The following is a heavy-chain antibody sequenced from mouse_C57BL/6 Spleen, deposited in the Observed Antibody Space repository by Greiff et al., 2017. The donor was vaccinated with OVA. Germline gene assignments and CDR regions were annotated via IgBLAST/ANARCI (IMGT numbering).Heavy chain of an antibody. CDR3: ARENYGSSYPWYFDV. CDR2: IYPGGGYT. D-gene: IGHD1-1*01. J-gene: IGHJ1*03. V-gene: IGHV1-63*01. Sequence: VQLQQSGAELVRPGTSVKMSCKASGYTFTNYWIGWAKQRPGHGLEWIGDIYPGGGYTNYNEKFKGKATLTADKSSSTAYMQFSSLTSEDSAIYYCARENYGSSYPWYFDVWGTGTTVTVSS. CDR1: GYTFTNYW.